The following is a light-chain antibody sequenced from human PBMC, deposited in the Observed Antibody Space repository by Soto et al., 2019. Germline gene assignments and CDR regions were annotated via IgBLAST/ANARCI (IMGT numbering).Light chain of an antibody. V-gene: IGKV3-20*01. CDR1: ERIYSAY. J-gene: IGKJ5*01. CDR2: GTS. CDR3: QQYGNSPIT. Sequence: VLRQPPGTLSLYRSEIATLSCRASERIYSAYLGWYQQKPGQAPRLLIYGTSSRATGIPDRFSGSGSGTDFTLTISRLEPEDFAVYYCQQYGNSPITFGQGTRLEIK.